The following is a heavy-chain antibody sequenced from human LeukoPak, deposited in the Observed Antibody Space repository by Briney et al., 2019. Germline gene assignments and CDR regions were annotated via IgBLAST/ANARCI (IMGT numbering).Heavy chain of an antibody. J-gene: IGHJ4*02. Sequence: GGSLRLSCAASGFTFSSYAMHWVRQAPGKGLEWVAVISYDGSNKYYADSVKGRFTISRDNSKNTLYLQMNSLRAEDTAVYYCARAIAVAGTIDYWGQGTLVTVSS. CDR3: ARAIAVAGTIDY. CDR2: ISYDGSNK. D-gene: IGHD6-19*01. CDR1: GFTFSSYA. V-gene: IGHV3-30-3*01.